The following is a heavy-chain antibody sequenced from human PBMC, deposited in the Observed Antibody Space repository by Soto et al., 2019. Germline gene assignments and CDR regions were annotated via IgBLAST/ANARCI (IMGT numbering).Heavy chain of an antibody. D-gene: IGHD2-21*02. J-gene: IGHJ4*02. CDR2: IITLIGTS. Sequence: VQLMQSGAEVKKPGSSVKVSCKASGGTFSSHSINWVRQAPGQGLEWMGGIITLIGTSNYAQNFQGRVTITADQSTSTGYMELNSLTSDDTAVYYCAREVGYGDFSAALLDWGQGTLVTVSS. V-gene: IGHV1-69*01. CDR3: AREVGYGDFSAALLD. CDR1: GGTFSSHS.